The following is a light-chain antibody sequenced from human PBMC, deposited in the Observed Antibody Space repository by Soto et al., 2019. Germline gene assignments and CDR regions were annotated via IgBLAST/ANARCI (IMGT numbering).Light chain of an antibody. CDR2: GAS. V-gene: IGKV3-15*01. J-gene: IGKJ3*01. Sequence: EIVMTQSPATLSVSPGERVTLSCRASQNIVNNLAWYQQKPGQGPWLLIYGASTRATGVPARFSGSGSGTKFTLTISSLQSEDFALYYCQQYYSWPLTFGPGTKLDVK. CDR1: QNIVNN. CDR3: QQYYSWPLT.